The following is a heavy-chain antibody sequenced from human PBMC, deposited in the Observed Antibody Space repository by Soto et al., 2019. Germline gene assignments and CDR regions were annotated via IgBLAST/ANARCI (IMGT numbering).Heavy chain of an antibody. CDR2: INHSGST. D-gene: IGHD3-10*01. CDR1: GGSFSGYY. Sequence: SETLSLTCAVYGGSFSGYYWSWIRQPPGKGLEWIGEINHSGSTNYNPSLKSRVTISVDTSKNQFSLKLSSVTAADTAVYYCARYYYGSGFFDPWGQGTLVTVS. CDR3: ARYYYGSGFFDP. J-gene: IGHJ5*02. V-gene: IGHV4-34*01.